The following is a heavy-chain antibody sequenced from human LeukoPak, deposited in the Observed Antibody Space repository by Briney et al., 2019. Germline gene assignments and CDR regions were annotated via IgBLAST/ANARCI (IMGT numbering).Heavy chain of an antibody. CDR2: INHSGST. V-gene: IGHV4-34*01. Sequence: NPSETLSLTCAVYGESFSGYYWSWIRQPPGKGLEWIGEINHSGSTNYNPSLKSRVTMSVDTSKNQFSLKLSSVTAADTAVYYCARLGWLYGSGSMNWFDPWGQGTLVTAST. CDR1: GESFSGYY. CDR3: ARLGWLYGSGSMNWFDP. D-gene: IGHD3-10*01. J-gene: IGHJ5*02.